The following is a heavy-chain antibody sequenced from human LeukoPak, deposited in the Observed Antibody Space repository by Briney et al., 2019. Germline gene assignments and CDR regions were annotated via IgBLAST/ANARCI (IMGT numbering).Heavy chain of an antibody. D-gene: IGHD2-2*01. CDR3: AKDQGYCTSTSCPDY. Sequence: GGSLRLSCAAPGFTFSSYAMSWVRQAPGKGLEWVSSISGSGDSTYYADSVRGRFTISRDNSKNTLYLQMNSLRAEDTAVYYCAKDQGYCTSTSCPDYWGQGTLVTVSS. V-gene: IGHV3-23*01. CDR1: GFTFSSYA. CDR2: ISGSGDST. J-gene: IGHJ4*02.